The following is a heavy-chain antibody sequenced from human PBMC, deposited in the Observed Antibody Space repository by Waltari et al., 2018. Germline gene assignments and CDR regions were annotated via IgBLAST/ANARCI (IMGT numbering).Heavy chain of an antibody. J-gene: IGHJ6*02. CDR2: IYTSGST. Sequence: QVQLQESGPGLVKPSQTLSLTCTVSGGSISSGSSYWRWIRQPAGKGLEWIGRIYTSGSTNYNPSLKSRVTISVDTSKNQFSLKLSSVTAADTAVYYCARGRIVPIDCFYYGMDVWGQGTTVTVSS. CDR3: ARGRIVPIDCFYYGMDV. V-gene: IGHV4-61*02. D-gene: IGHD2-2*01. CDR1: GGSISSGSSY.